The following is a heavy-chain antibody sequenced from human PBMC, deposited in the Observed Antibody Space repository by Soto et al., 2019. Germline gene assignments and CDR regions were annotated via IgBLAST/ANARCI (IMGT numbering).Heavy chain of an antibody. Sequence: ASVKVSCKASGYTFTGYYMHWVRQAPGQGLEWMGWINPNSGGTNYAQKFQGWVTMTRDTSISTAYMELSRLRSDDTAVYYCARGGYCSGGSCYYFDYWGQGTLVTVSS. J-gene: IGHJ4*02. CDR3: ARGGYCSGGSCYYFDY. CDR1: GYTFTGYY. V-gene: IGHV1-2*04. D-gene: IGHD2-15*01. CDR2: INPNSGGT.